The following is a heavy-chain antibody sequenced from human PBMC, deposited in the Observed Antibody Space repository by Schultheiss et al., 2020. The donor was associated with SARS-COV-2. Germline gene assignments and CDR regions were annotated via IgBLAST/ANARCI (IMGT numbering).Heavy chain of an antibody. CDR3: ARGYCSSTSCYLHWFDP. Sequence: SQTLSLTCAVYGGSFSGYYWSWIRQPPGKGLEWIGEINHSGSTNYNPSLKSRVTMSVDTSKNQFSLKLSSVTAADTAVYYCARGYCSSTSCYLHWFDPWGQGTLVTVSS. J-gene: IGHJ5*02. V-gene: IGHV4-34*01. CDR1: GGSFSGYY. CDR2: INHSGST. D-gene: IGHD2-2*01.